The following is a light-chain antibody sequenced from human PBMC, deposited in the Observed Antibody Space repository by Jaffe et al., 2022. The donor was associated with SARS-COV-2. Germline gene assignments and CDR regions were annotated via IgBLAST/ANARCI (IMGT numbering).Light chain of an antibody. Sequence: SYVLTQPPSVSVAPGKTAIIICEGDDIGSKNVHWYQQKPGQAPVLVISYNSDRPSGIPERFSGFNSGNTATLTISRVEDGDEAEYFCQVWDSNDYGPEWVFGGGTKLTVL. J-gene: IGLJ3*02. CDR2: YNS. V-gene: IGLV3-21*04. CDR1: DIGSKN. CDR3: QVWDSNDYGPEWV.